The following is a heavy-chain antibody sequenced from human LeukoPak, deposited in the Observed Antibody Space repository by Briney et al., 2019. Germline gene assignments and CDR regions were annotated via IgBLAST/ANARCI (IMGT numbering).Heavy chain of an antibody. Sequence: SETLSLTCTVSGDSISSSSYFWAWIRQSPGQGLEWIGRIYYSGSTNYNPSLKSRVTISVDTSKNQFSLKLNSVTAADTAVYYCARLGGGYNSLFDSWGKGPLVTVS. J-gene: IGHJ4*02. CDR1: GDSISSSSYF. D-gene: IGHD2-15*01. V-gene: IGHV4-39*01. CDR2: IYYSGST. CDR3: ARLGGGYNSLFDS.